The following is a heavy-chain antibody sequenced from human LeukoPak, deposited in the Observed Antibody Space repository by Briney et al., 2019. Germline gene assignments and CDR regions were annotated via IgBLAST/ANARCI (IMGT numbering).Heavy chain of an antibody. Sequence: PSETLSLTCTVSSGYFRNSNYYWGWIGQPPGKGLEWIGSIFYDGSSDYNPSLKSRVTISVDTSNNQFSLKVNSVTAADTAVYFCARGVIPGNGYYADYWGQGTLVTVSS. CDR1: SGYFRNSNYY. D-gene: IGHD3-22*01. V-gene: IGHV4-39*01. J-gene: IGHJ4*02. CDR2: IFYDGSS. CDR3: ARGVIPGNGYYADY.